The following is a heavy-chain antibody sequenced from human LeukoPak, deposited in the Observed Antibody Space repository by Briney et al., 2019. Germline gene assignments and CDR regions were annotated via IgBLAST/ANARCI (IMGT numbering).Heavy chain of an antibody. D-gene: IGHD2-2*01. V-gene: IGHV4-59*01. J-gene: IGHJ5*02. CDR2: IYYSGST. Sequence: SETLSLTCTVSGGSISSYYWSWIRQPPGKELEWIGYIYYSGSTNYNPSLKSRVTISVDTSKNQLSLKLNSVTAADTAVYYCARDLGYCSSCSCYAWFDPWGQGTPVTVSS. CDR1: GGSISSYY. CDR3: ARDLGYCSSCSCYAWFDP.